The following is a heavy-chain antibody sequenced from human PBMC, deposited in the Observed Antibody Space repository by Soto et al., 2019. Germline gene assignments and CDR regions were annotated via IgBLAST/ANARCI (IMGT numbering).Heavy chain of an antibody. CDR3: ARGARGFYYFDY. V-gene: IGHV3-74*01. J-gene: IGHJ4*02. D-gene: IGHD3-10*01. CDR1: GFIYSNYW. Sequence: EVQLVESGGGLVQPGGSLRLSCAASGFIYSNYWMHWVRQVPGKGLVWVSRINGDGSSTNYADSVKGRFTISRDNAKNTVYLHVNTLRAEDTAVYYCARGARGFYYFDYWGQGILVTVSS. CDR2: INGDGSST.